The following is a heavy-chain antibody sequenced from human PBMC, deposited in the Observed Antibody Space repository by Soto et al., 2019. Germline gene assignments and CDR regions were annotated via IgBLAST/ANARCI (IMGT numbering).Heavy chain of an antibody. V-gene: IGHV1-69*01. J-gene: IGHJ3*02. CDR3: ARSTYYDILTCYYTGAFDI. Sequence: QVQLVQSGAEVKKPGSSVKVSCKASGGTFSSYAISWVRQAPGQGLEWMGGIIPIFGTANYAQKFQGRVTITADESTSTAYMELSSLRSEDTAVYYCARSTYYDILTCYYTGAFDIWGQGTMVTVSS. CDR1: GGTFSSYA. CDR2: IIPIFGTA. D-gene: IGHD3-9*01.